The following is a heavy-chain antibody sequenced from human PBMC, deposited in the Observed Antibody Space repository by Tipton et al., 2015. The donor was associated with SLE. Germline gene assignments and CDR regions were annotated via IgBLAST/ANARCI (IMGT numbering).Heavy chain of an antibody. CDR1: GGSISTYL. Sequence: TLSLTCTISGGSISTYLWSWVRQPPGKGLEWIGYVDYTGSTNYNPSLKGRVTISVDKSKNQFSLKLSSVTAADTAVYYCAKDRIAVAGYGMDVWGQGTSVTVSS. D-gene: IGHD6-19*01. CDR2: VDYTGST. V-gene: IGHV4-59*12. CDR3: AKDRIAVAGYGMDV. J-gene: IGHJ6*02.